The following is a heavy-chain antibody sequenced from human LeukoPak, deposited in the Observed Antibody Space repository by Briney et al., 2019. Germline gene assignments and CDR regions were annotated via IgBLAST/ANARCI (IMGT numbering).Heavy chain of an antibody. Sequence: PGGSLRLSCVASGFTLSKYGMKWARQAAGKGLEYVSGISKSGDITHYVDSVKGRFTISRDNSKNTLYFQMNSLRAEDTALYYCATEGFYYWGPGTLVTVSS. CDR3: ATEGFYY. V-gene: IGHV3-23*01. CDR1: GFTLSKYG. J-gene: IGHJ4*02. CDR2: ISKSGDIT.